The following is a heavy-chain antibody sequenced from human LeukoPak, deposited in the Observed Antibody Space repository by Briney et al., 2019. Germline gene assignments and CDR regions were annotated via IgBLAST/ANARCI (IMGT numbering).Heavy chain of an antibody. J-gene: IGHJ4*01. Sequence: GGSLSPSSAASGFTFTSYPMNWVRQAPGKGLEWISTIVSDGYNSYYADSVKGRFAISRDNSINTVFLQMNGLRAEDTAVYYCAKALVLFLGDDRAQGPLVTVSS. D-gene: IGHD3-3*01. CDR1: GFTFTSYP. CDR3: AKALVLFLGDD. V-gene: IGHV3-23*01. CDR2: IVSDGYNS.